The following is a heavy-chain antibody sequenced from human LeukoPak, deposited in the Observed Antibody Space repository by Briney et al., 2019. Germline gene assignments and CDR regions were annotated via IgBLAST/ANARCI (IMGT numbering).Heavy chain of an antibody. D-gene: IGHD6-13*01. J-gene: IGHJ4*02. CDR3: AKGAGSSSWEYYFDY. CDR2: IRYDGSNK. Sequence: PGGSLRLSCAASGFTFSSYGMHWVRQAPGKGLEWVAFIRYDGSNKYYADSVKGRFTISRDNSKNTLYLQMNSLRAEDTAVYYCAKGAGSSSWEYYFDYWGQGTLVTVSS. V-gene: IGHV3-30*02. CDR1: GFTFSSYG.